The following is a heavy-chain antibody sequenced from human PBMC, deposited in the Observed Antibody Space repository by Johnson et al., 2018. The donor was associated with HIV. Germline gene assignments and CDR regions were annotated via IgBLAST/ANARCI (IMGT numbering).Heavy chain of an antibody. CDR2: INWNGGST. D-gene: IGHD3-10*01. CDR1: GFTFDDYG. CDR3: ARDSGVPGNDAFDI. Sequence: VQLVESGGGVVRPGWSLTLSCAASGFTFDDYGMTWVRQAPGKGLEWVSCINWNGGSTGYADSVRGLTISRDNSKNTLYLQLSSLRSEDTAVYYCARDSGVPGNDAFDIWGQGTMVTVSS. V-gene: IGHV3-20*04. J-gene: IGHJ3*02.